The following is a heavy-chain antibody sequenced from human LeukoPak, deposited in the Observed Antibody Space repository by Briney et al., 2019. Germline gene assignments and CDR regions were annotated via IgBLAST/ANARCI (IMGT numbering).Heavy chain of an antibody. V-gene: IGHV4-59*01. CDR3: ATARAAAGSEY. CDR1: GGSISSYY. CDR2: IYYSGST. Sequence: SETLSLTCTVSGGSISSYYWSWIRQPPGKGLEWIGYIYYSGSTNYNPSLKGRVTISVDTSKNQFSLKLSSVTAADTAVYYCATARAAAGSEYWGQGTLVTVSS. D-gene: IGHD6-13*01. J-gene: IGHJ4*02.